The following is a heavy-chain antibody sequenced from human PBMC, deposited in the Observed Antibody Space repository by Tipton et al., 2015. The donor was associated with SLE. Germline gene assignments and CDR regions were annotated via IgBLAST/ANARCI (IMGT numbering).Heavy chain of an antibody. CDR1: GFTFSSYE. V-gene: IGHV3-48*03. CDR2: ISSSGNTI. D-gene: IGHD4-17*01. Sequence: GSLRLSCAASGFTFSSYEMNWVRQAPGKGLEWVSYISSSGNTIYYADSVKGRFTISRDNAKNSLYLQMNSLRAEDTAVYYCARESTVTTSDYWGQGTLVTVSS. J-gene: IGHJ4*02. CDR3: ARESTVTTSDY.